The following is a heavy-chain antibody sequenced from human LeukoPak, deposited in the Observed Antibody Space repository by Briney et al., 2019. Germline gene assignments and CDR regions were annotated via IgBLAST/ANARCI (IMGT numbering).Heavy chain of an antibody. CDR2: ISYDGSNK. CDR3: AGSSGWYNGPI. D-gene: IGHD6-19*01. CDR1: GFTFSSYA. V-gene: IGHV3-30*04. J-gene: IGHJ4*02. Sequence: GGSLRLSCAASGFTFSSYAMNWVRQAPGKGLEWVAVISYDGSNKYYADSVKGRFTISRDNSKNTLYLQMNSLRAEDTAVYYCAGSSGWYNGPIWGQGTLVTVSS.